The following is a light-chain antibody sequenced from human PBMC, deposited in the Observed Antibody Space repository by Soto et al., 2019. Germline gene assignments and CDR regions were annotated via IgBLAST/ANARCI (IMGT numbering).Light chain of an antibody. CDR1: QDISSY. V-gene: IGKV1-9*01. Sequence: DIQLTQSPSFLSASVGDRVTITCRASQDISSYLAWYQQKPGKAPNLLIFGASSLQSGVPSRFSGSGSGTEFTLTISSLQPEDFATYYCQQLNSYSIVTFXPGTKVDIK. CDR2: GAS. J-gene: IGKJ3*01. CDR3: QQLNSYSIVT.